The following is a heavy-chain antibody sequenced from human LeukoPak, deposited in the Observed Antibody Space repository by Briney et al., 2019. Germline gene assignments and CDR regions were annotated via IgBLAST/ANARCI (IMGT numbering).Heavy chain of an antibody. V-gene: IGHV3-30*02. Sequence: GGSLRLSCAASGFTFNSYGMHWVRQAPGKGLEWVAFIRYDGSYKFYADSVKGRFTIPRDNSKNTMNLQMNSLRAEDTAVYYCAKEVPAAIDYFDYWGQGTLVTVSS. CDR1: GFTFNSYG. J-gene: IGHJ4*02. CDR2: IRYDGSYK. D-gene: IGHD2-2*02. CDR3: AKEVPAAIDYFDY.